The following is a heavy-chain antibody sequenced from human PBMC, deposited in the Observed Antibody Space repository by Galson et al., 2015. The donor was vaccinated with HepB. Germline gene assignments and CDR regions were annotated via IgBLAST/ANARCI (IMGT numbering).Heavy chain of an antibody. D-gene: IGHD3-10*01. CDR2: ISGSGGST. CDR1: GLTFSSYA. J-gene: IGHJ6*02. V-gene: IGHV3-23*01. CDR3: AKDHYYGSGRSLLDDYYYYGMDV. Sequence: SLRLSCAASGLTFSSYAMSWVRQAPGKGLEWVSAISGSGGSTYYADSVKGRFTISRDNSKNTLYLQMNSLRAEDTAVYYCAKDHYYGSGRSLLDDYYYYGMDVWGQGTTVTVSS.